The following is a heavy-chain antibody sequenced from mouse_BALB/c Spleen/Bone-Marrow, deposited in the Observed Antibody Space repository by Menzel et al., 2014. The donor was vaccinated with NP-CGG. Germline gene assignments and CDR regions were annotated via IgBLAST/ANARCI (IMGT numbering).Heavy chain of an antibody. CDR2: ISGGGGYT. J-gene: IGHJ2*03. Sequence: EVMLVESGGGLVKSGGSLKLSCAASGFTFSSYGMSWVRQTPEKRLEWVATISGGGGYTFYSDSVKGRFTISRDNAKNTLYLQMSSLKSEDTAMYYCARVWYFDYWGQGTSLTVSS. CDR1: GFTFSSYG. CDR3: ARVWYFDY. V-gene: IGHV5-6*03.